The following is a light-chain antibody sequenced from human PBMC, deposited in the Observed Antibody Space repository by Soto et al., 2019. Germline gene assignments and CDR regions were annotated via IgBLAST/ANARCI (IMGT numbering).Light chain of an antibody. CDR1: QSISSN. Sequence: EIVMTQSPATLSASPGERATLSCRASQSISSNLAWYQQKPGQAPRLLIYGASTRATGIPARFGGSGSGTEFTLTISSLQSEDFALYYCQQYNKGPVTFGQGTKVEIK. CDR3: QQYNKGPVT. V-gene: IGKV3-15*01. CDR2: GAS. J-gene: IGKJ1*01.